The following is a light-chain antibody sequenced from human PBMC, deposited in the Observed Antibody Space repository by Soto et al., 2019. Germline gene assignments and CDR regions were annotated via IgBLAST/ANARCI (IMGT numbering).Light chain of an antibody. CDR1: QSVHND. J-gene: IGKJ4*01. V-gene: IGKV3-15*01. CDR3: QQYTNWPPLT. Sequence: EIVMTQSPATLSVSPGEGATLSCSASQSVHNDLAWYQQKPGQAPRLLIYDASTRATGIPARFSGSGSGTEFTLTLSSLQSEDFAVYYCQQYTNWPPLTFGGGTKVEI. CDR2: DAS.